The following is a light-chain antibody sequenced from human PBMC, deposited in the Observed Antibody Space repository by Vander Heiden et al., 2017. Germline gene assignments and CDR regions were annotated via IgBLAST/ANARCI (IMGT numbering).Light chain of an antibody. CDR1: QDISNY. Sequence: DIQMTQSPSSLSASVGDRVTITCQASQDISNYLNWYQQKPGKTPKLLIYDASNLEPGVPSRFSGSGSGTDVTFTIRSLQPEDIATYYCQQYDNLPITFGQGTRLEIK. J-gene: IGKJ5*01. V-gene: IGKV1-33*01. CDR3: QQYDNLPIT. CDR2: DAS.